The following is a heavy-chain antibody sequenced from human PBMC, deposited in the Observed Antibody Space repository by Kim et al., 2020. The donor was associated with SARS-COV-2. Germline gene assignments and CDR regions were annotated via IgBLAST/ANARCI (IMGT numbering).Heavy chain of an antibody. V-gene: IGHV1-18*04. J-gene: IGHJ6*02. CDR3: ARDDCGGDCYIPGAYYYYYGMDV. Sequence: ASVKVSCKASGYTFTSYGISWVRQAPGQGLEWMGWISAYNGNTNYAQKLQGRVTMTTDTSTSTAYMELRSLRSDDTAVYYCARDDCGGDCYIPGAYYYYYGMDVWGQWTTVTVSS. CDR2: ISAYNGNT. CDR1: GYTFTSYG. D-gene: IGHD2-21*02.